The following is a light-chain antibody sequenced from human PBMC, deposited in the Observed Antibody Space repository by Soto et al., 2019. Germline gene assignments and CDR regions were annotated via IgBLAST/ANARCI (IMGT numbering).Light chain of an antibody. Sequence: QSVLTQSPSASGSPGQSVTIPCSGISSDVEDSKYVSWYQQHPGKVPKLLIFEVSKRPSGVPDRFSGSKSGNTASLTVSGLQLEDEADYYCSSFAGAPVIFGGGTKLTVL. CDR3: SSFAGAPVI. CDR2: EVS. J-gene: IGLJ2*01. CDR1: SSDVEDSKY. V-gene: IGLV2-8*01.